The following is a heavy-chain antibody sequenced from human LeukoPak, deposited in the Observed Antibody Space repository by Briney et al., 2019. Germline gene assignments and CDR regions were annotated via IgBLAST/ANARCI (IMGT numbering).Heavy chain of an antibody. CDR2: INHSGST. D-gene: IGHD3-10*01. V-gene: IGHV4-34*01. Sequence: RASETLSLTCAVYGGSFSGYYWSWIRQPPGKGLEWIGEINHSGSTNYNPSLKSRVTISVDTSKNQFSLKLSSVTAADTAVYYCARILRHYYGSGTYMDVWGKGTTVTISS. CDR1: GGSFSGYY. CDR3: ARILRHYYGSGTYMDV. J-gene: IGHJ6*03.